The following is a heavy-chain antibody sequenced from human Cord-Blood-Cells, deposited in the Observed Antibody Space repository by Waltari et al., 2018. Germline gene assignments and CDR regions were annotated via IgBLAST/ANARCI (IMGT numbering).Heavy chain of an antibody. CDR1: GYHFTGYH. V-gene: IGHV1-2*02. Sequence: QVQLVQSGAEVKKSGASVKVHCKASGYHFTGYHTHWGRQATGQGLEWMGCINPNSGGTNYAQKFQDRVTMNRDTSISTAYMELSRLRSDDTAVYYCARLREGAFDIWGQGTMVTVSS. J-gene: IGHJ3*02. CDR2: INPNSGGT. CDR3: ARLREGAFDI.